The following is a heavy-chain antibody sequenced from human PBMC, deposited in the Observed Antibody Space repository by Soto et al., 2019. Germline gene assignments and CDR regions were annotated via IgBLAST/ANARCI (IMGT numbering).Heavy chain of an antibody. Sequence: PSETLSLTCSVSGGSISSSSYYWGWIRQPPGKGLEWIGSIYYSGSTYYNPSLKSRVTISVDTSKNQFSLKLSSVTAADTAVYYCARHPGKDFWSGDFDYWGQGTLVTVSS. CDR1: GGSISSSSYY. CDR2: IYYSGST. D-gene: IGHD3-3*01. J-gene: IGHJ4*02. V-gene: IGHV4-39*01. CDR3: ARHPGKDFWSGDFDY.